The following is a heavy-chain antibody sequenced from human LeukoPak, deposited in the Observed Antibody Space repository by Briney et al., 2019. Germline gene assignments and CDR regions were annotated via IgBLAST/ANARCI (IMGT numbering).Heavy chain of an antibody. Sequence: GASVKVSCKASGYTFTTYAMHWVRQAPGQGLEWMGWINAGNGDTKYSQKFQGRVTITRDTSASTAYMDLSSLRSEDTAVYHCARGSASGIYPFDYWGQGTLVTVSS. D-gene: IGHD3-10*01. J-gene: IGHJ4*02. CDR2: INAGNGDT. CDR3: ARGSASGIYPFDY. CDR1: GYTFTTYA. V-gene: IGHV1-3*01.